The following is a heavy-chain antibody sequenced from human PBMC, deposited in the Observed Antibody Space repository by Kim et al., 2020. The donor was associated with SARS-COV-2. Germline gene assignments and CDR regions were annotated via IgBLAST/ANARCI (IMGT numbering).Heavy chain of an antibody. J-gene: IGHJ3*02. Sequence: GGSLRLSCAASGFTVSSNYMSWVRQAPGKGLEWVSVIYSGGSTYYADSVKGRFTISRDNSKNTLYLQMNSLRAEDTAVYYCARSPLVGGGSCYGAGILGCLGPPSAFDIWGQGTMVTVSS. V-gene: IGHV3-53*01. D-gene: IGHD2-15*01. CDR2: IYSGGST. CDR1: GFTVSSNY. CDR3: ARSPLVGGGSCYGAGILGCLGPPSAFDI.